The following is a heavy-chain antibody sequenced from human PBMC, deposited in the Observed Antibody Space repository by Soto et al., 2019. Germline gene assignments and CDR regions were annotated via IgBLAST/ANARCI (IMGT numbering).Heavy chain of an antibody. CDR2: MNPNSGNT. V-gene: IGHV1-8*01. CDR1: GYTFTSYD. J-gene: IGHJ6*02. CDR3: ARSNYEGHYYYYGMDV. D-gene: IGHD4-4*01. Sequence: ASVKVSCKASGYTFTSYDIKWVRQATGQGLEWMGWMNPNSGNTGYAQKFQGRVTMTRNTSISTAYMELSSLRSEDTAVYYCARSNYEGHYYYYGMDVWGQGTTVTVSS.